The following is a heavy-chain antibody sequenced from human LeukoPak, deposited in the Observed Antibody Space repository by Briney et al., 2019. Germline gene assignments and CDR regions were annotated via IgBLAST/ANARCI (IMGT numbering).Heavy chain of an antibody. CDR1: GFTFSNYA. V-gene: IGHV3-23*01. D-gene: IGHD4-11*01. CDR3: ARESHDYSDYAHDY. CDR2: IRGSGGST. J-gene: IGHJ4*02. Sequence: GGSLRLSCAASGFTFSNYAMSWVRQAPGKGLEWVSAIRGSGGSTYYADSVKGRFTISRDNSKNTLYLQMNSLRAEDTAVYYCARESHDYSDYAHDYWGQGTLVTVSS.